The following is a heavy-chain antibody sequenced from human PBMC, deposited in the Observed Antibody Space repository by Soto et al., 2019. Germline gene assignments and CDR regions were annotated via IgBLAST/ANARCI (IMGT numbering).Heavy chain of an antibody. CDR3: ARGIVMAGDFDY. D-gene: IGHD6-19*01. J-gene: IGHJ4*02. CDR2: IYSSGST. CDR1: GGSISSGGYY. V-gene: IGHV4-31*03. Sequence: QVQLQESGPGLVKPSQTLSLTCTVSGGSISSGGYYWSWIRQHPGKGLAWIGSIYSSGSTYYNPSLKSRVTISLNSSKNQFAMKLSSVTAADTAVYYRARGIVMAGDFDYWGQGTLVTVSS.